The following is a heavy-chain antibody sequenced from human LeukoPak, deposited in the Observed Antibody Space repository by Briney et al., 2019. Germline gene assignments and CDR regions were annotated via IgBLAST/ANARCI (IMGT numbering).Heavy chain of an antibody. Sequence: GGSLRLSCAASGFTFSDYYMSWIRQAPGKGLEWVSYISSSGSTIYYADSVKGRFTISRDNSKSTLYLQMNSLRAEDTAVYYCVGGEWFGELAFDIWGQGTMVAVSS. CDR1: GFTFSDYY. V-gene: IGHV3-11*01. CDR2: ISSSGSTI. J-gene: IGHJ3*02. CDR3: VGGEWFGELAFDI. D-gene: IGHD3-10*01.